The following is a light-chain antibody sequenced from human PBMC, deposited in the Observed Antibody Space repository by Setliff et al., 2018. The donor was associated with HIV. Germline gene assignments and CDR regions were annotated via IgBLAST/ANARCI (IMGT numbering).Light chain of an antibody. CDR2: EVS. V-gene: IGLV2-14*01. CDR1: SNDVGDNNY. J-gene: IGLJ1*01. CDR3: ISYTVNNSPLYV. Sequence: QSVLTQPASVSGSPGQSIIISCTGPSNDVGDNNYVSWYQQHPGKAPKFIIYEVSIRPSGVSTRFSGSKSGNTASLTISGLQAEDEADYYCISYTVNNSPLYVLGSGTKVTVL.